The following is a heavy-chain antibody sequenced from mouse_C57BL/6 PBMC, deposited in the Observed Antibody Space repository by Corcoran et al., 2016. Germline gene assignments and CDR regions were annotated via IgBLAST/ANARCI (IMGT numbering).Heavy chain of an antibody. Sequence: QIQLVQSGPELKKPGETVKISCKASGYTFTTYGMSWVKQAPGKGLKWMGWINTYSGVPTYAADFKGRFAFSLETSASTAYLQINNLKNEDTATDFCARDSNFRMDYWGQGTSVTGSS. CDR2: INTYSGVP. CDR1: GYTFTTYG. D-gene: IGHD2-5*01. V-gene: IGHV9-3*01. CDR3: ARDSNFRMDY. J-gene: IGHJ4*01.